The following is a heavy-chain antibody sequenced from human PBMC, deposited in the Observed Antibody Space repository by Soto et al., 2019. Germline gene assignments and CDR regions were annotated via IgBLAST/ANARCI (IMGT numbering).Heavy chain of an antibody. CDR1: GYTFTSYD. Sequence: QVQLVQSGAEVKKPGASVKVSCKASGYTFTSYDINWVRQATGQGLEWMGWMNPNSGNTGYAQKFQGRVTMTRNTSISTAYMALSSLRSEDTAVYYCARVVVVPAASWFDPWGQGTLVTVSS. CDR3: ARVVVVPAASWFDP. D-gene: IGHD2-2*01. J-gene: IGHJ5*02. V-gene: IGHV1-8*01. CDR2: MNPNSGNT.